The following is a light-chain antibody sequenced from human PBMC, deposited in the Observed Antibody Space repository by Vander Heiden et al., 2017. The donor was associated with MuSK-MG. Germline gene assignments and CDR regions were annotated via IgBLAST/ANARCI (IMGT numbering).Light chain of an antibody. V-gene: IGKV1-16*01. CDR1: QDVSIY. CDR3: QHENYFPIT. CDR2: AAS. Sequence: DIKMTKFPSSLFESVGERVTITCRASQDVSIYLAWFQQKPGKDPKSLIYAASSLQSGVPSRFSGSGSGTDFTLTISSLQAADSATYYCQHENYFPITFGQGTLLDIK. J-gene: IGKJ5*01.